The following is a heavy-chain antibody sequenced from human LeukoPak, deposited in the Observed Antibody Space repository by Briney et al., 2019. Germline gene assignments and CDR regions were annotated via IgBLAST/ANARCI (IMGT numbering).Heavy chain of an antibody. Sequence: SQTLSLTCTVSGGSISSGDYYWSWIRQPPGTGLEWIGYIYYSGSTYYNPSLKSRVTISVDTSKNQFSLKLSSVTAADTAVYYCARVPIYYYYGMDVWGQGTTVTVSS. CDR2: IYYSGST. CDR3: ARVPIYYYYGMDV. CDR1: GGSISSGDYY. V-gene: IGHV4-30-4*01. J-gene: IGHJ6*02.